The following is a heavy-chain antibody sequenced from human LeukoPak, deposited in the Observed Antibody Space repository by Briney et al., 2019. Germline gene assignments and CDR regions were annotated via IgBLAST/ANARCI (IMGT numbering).Heavy chain of an antibody. CDR3: ARWDYYDSSGYPTGGPYNRFDP. J-gene: IGHJ5*02. D-gene: IGHD3-22*01. CDR1: GYTFTGYY. Sequence: ASVKVSCKASGYTFTGYYMHWVRQAPGQGLEWMGWINPNSGGTNYAQKFQGRVTMTRDTSISTAYMELSRLRSDDTAVYYCARWDYYDSSGYPTGGPYNRFDPWGQGTQVTVSS. CDR2: INPNSGGT. V-gene: IGHV1-2*02.